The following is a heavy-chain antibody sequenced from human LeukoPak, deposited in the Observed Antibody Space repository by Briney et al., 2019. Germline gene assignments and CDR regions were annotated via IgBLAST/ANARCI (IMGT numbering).Heavy chain of an antibody. D-gene: IGHD2-21*02. CDR2: SDPEGGET. Sequence: ASVKVSCKVSGSTLSDLSIHWVRQAPGKGLEYVGGSDPEGGETFHAQNFQGRVTVTEDTATDTAYMELSGLRSEDTALYYCVTDRARLFWYFDVWGRGTLVTVSS. CDR3: VTDRARLFWYFDV. V-gene: IGHV1-24*01. CDR1: GSTLSDLS. J-gene: IGHJ2*01.